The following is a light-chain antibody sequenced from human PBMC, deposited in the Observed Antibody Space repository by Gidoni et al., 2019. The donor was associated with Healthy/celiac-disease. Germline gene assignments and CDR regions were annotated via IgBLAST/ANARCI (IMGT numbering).Light chain of an antibody. J-gene: IGLJ3*02. CDR2: GNS. CDR1: RSNIGAGYD. Sequence: SVLTQPPSVSPAPGHRVTLSCTRRRSNIGAGYDVHWYQQLPGTAPKLLIYGNSNRPSGVPDRFSGSKSGTSASLAITGLQAEDEADYYCQSYDSSLSGWVFGGGTKLTVL. CDR3: QSYDSSLSGWV. V-gene: IGLV1-40*01.